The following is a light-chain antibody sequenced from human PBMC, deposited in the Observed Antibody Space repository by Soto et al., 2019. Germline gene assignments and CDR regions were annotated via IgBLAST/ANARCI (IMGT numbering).Light chain of an antibody. J-gene: IGKJ2*01. CDR3: QQSYRIPHT. V-gene: IGKV1-39*01. CDR1: QRISSY. Sequence: DIQMTQSPSSLSASVGDRVTITCRASQRISSYLNWYQQKPGKAPKILIYAASSLQSGFPSRFSGSGSGTDFTLTISSLQPEDLAIYYCQQSYRIPHTFGQGTKLEIK. CDR2: AAS.